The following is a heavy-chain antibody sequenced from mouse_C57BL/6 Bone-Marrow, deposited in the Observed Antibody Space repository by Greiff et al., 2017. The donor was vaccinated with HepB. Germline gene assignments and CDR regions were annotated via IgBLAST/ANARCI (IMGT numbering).Heavy chain of an antibody. CDR3: ATFYYDSLYFDY. CDR1: GYTFTSYG. V-gene: IGHV1-81*01. J-gene: IGHJ2*01. CDR2: IYPRSGNT. Sequence: QVQLQQSGAELARPGASVKLSCKASGYTFTSYGISWVKQRTGQGPEWIGEIYPRSGNTYYNEKFKGKATLTADKSSSTAYMELRSLTSEDSAVYFCATFYYDSLYFDYWGQGTTLTVSS. D-gene: IGHD2-4*01.